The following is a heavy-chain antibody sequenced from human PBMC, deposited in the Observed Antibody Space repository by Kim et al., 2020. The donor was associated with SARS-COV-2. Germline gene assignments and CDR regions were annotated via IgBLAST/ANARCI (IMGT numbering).Heavy chain of an antibody. CDR1: GFIVSSNY. J-gene: IGHJ4*02. V-gene: IGHV3-66*01. CDR3: ARAHGEFYFDY. Sequence: GGSLILSCAASGFIVSSNYMSWVRQAPGKGLEWVSVIYSSGSTYYADSVMGRFTISRDNSKNTLYLQMNSLRAEDTAVYYCARAHGEFYFDYLGQGTLVT. D-gene: IGHD3-10*01. CDR2: IYSSGST.